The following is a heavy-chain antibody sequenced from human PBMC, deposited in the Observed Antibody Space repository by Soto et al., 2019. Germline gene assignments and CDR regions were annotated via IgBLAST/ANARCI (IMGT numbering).Heavy chain of an antibody. J-gene: IGHJ4*02. V-gene: IGHV1-69*13. D-gene: IGHD3-10*01. CDR1: GGTFSSYA. CDR2: IIPIFGTA. Sequence: ASVKVSCKASGGTFSSYAISWVRQAPGQGLEWMGGIIPIFGTANYAQKFQGRVTITADESTSTAYMELSSLRSEDTAVYYCARDRLDDYGSGKYFDYWGQGTLVTVSS. CDR3: ARDRLDDYGSGKYFDY.